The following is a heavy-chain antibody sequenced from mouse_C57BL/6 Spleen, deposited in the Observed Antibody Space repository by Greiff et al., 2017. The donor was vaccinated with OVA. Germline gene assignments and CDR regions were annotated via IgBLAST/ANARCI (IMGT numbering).Heavy chain of an antibody. Sequence: QVQLQQSGAELVRPGTSVKVSCKASGYAFTNYLIEWVKQRPGQGLEWIGVINPGSGGTNYNEKFKGKSTLTADKSSSTAYMQLSSLTSEDSAVYFGARSLYDYDQAFDYWGQGTTLTVSS. V-gene: IGHV1-54*01. CDR1: GYAFTNYL. CDR3: ARSLYDYDQAFDY. CDR2: INPGSGGT. J-gene: IGHJ2*01. D-gene: IGHD2-4*01.